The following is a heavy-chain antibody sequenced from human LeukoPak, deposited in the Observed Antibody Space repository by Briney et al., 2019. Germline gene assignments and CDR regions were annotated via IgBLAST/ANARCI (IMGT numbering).Heavy chain of an antibody. V-gene: IGHV1-2*02. CDR2: INPNSGGT. Sequence: GASVKVSCKASGYTFTGYYMHWVRQAPGQGLEWMGWINPNSGGTNYAQKFQGRVTMTRDTSTSTVYMELSRLRSDDTAVYYSARSSGSYLVHFDYWGQGTLVTVSS. J-gene: IGHJ4*02. CDR3: ARSSGSYLVHFDY. CDR1: GYTFTGYY. D-gene: IGHD1-26*01.